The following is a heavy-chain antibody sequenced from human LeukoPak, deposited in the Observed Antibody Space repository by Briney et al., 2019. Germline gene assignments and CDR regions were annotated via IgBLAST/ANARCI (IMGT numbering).Heavy chain of an antibody. CDR1: GFTFSSYE. V-gene: IGHV3-48*03. CDR2: ISSSGSTI. CDR3: ARTPMYCSGGSCYSD. J-gene: IGHJ4*02. D-gene: IGHD2-15*01. Sequence: GGSLRLSCAASGFTFSSYEMTWVRQAPGKGLEWVSYISSSGSTIYYADSVKGRFTISRDNAKNSLYLQMNSLRAEDTAVYYCARTPMYCSGGSCYSDWGQGTLVTVSS.